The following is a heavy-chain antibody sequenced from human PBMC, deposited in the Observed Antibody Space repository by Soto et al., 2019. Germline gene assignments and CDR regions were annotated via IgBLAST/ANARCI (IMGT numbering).Heavy chain of an antibody. J-gene: IGHJ6*02. V-gene: IGHV4-34*01. CDR1: SGSFSGYY. D-gene: IGHD2-15*01. CDR2: INHSGST. Sequence: SDTLSLTCPVYSGSFSGYYGIWSRQAPLNWLELIGEINHSGSTNYNPSLKSRVTISVDTSKNQFSLKLSSVTAADTAVYYCARGMVVVMSGEIYYYYGMEVWGQGTTVTVSS. CDR3: ARGMVVVMSGEIYYYYGMEV.